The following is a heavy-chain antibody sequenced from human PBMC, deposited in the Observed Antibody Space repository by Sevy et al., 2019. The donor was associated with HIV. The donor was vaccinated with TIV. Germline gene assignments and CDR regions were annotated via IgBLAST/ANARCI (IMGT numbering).Heavy chain of an antibody. Sequence: SETLSLTCTVSGGSISSGGYYWSWIRQLPGKGLEWIGYIYYSGGTYYNPSLESRVTISVDTSKNQFSLKLTSVTAADTAVYYCATDQSYGDYDAFDIWGQGTVVTVSS. CDR3: ATDQSYGDYDAFDI. CDR1: GGSISSGGYY. V-gene: IGHV4-31*03. CDR2: IYYSGGT. J-gene: IGHJ3*02. D-gene: IGHD4-17*01.